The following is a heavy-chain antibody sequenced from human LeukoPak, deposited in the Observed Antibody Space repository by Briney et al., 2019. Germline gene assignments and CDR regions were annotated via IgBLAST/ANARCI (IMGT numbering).Heavy chain of an antibody. CDR1: GFTFSSYA. J-gene: IGHJ6*02. CDR3: ARVRPSGSSGYYYYYGMDV. CDR2: ISYDGSNK. D-gene: IGHD3-22*01. V-gene: IGHV3-30-3*01. Sequence: GGSLRLSCAASGFTFSSYAMHWVRQAPGKGLEWVAVISYDGSNKYYADSVKGRFTISRDNSKNTLYLQMNSLRAEDTAVYYCARVRPSGSSGYYYYYGMDVWGQGTTATVSS.